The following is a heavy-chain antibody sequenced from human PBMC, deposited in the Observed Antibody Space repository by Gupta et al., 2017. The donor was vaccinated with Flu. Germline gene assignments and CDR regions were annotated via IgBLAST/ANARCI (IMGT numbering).Heavy chain of an antibody. J-gene: IGHJ6*02. D-gene: IGHD3-10*01. CDR1: GFPFSSNW. CDR2: LNSDGSTT. CDR3: ARGSRGIYGMDV. Sequence: EVQLVESGGALVQPGGSRRPSVAASGFPFSSNWLHWVRQAPGKGLVWVSRLNSDGSTTNYADSVKGRFTISRDNAKNTLYLQMNSLRAEDTAVYYCARGSRGIYGMDVWGQGTTVTVSS. V-gene: IGHV3-74*01.